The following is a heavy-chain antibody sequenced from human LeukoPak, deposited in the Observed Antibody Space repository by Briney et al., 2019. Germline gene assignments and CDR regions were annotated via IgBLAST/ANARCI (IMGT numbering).Heavy chain of an antibody. CDR2: IRSRPYGGTT. J-gene: IGHJ4*02. CDR1: GFTFGDYA. D-gene: IGHD3-16*01. V-gene: IGHV3-49*04. CDR3: TTENWGRGDY. Sequence: GGSLRLSCAGSGFTFGDYAMSWVRQAPRMGLEWVGVIRSRPYGGTTEYAASVKGRFTISRDDSKNTLYLQMNTLQIDDTAVYYCTTENWGRGDYWGQGTLITVSS.